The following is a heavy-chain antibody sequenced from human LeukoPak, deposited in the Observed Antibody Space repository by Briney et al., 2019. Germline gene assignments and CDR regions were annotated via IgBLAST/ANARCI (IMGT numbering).Heavy chain of an antibody. Sequence: GGSLRLSCAASGFSFSSYNMNWVRQAPGKGLEWISYIGSSGSPTHYADSVGGRFTISRDNAKNSLYLQMNSLRDEDTAVYFCARRPYSDTSGRLSDVWGQGTTVTVSS. V-gene: IGHV3-48*02. CDR2: IGSSGSPT. CDR3: ARRPYSDTSGRLSDV. D-gene: IGHD3-22*01. J-gene: IGHJ6*02. CDR1: GFSFSSYN.